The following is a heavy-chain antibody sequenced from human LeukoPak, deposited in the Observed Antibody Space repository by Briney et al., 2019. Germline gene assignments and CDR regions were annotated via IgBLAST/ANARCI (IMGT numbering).Heavy chain of an antibody. CDR1: GFTFRDYG. V-gene: IGHV3-30*02. D-gene: IGHD1-14*01. Sequence: GGSLRLSCVASGFTFRDYGIHWVRQAPDKGLEWVSFIEHDGNDAYYPDSVKGRFSLSRDDSKAALSLQMNWLRAEDTALYYCVKDVVPGRTGAGPGSCGQGTLVTVSS. CDR3: VKDVVPGRTGAGPGS. J-gene: IGHJ5*02. CDR2: IEHDGNDA.